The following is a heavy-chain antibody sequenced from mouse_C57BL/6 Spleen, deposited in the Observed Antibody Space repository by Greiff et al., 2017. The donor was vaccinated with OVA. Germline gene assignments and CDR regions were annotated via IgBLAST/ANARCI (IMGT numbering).Heavy chain of an antibody. J-gene: IGHJ1*03. CDR2: INPNNGGT. Sequence: EVQLQQSGPELVKPGASVKISCKASGYTFTDYYMNWVKQSHGKSLEWIGDINPNNGGTSYTQKFKGKATLTVDKSSSTAYLELRSLTSEDSAVYYCARDGHWYFDVWGTGTTVTVSS. CDR3: ARDGHWYFDV. CDR1: GYTFTDYY. V-gene: IGHV1-26*01. D-gene: IGHD2-3*01.